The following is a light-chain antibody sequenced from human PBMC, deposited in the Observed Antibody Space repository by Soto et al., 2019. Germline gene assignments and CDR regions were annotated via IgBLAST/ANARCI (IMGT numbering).Light chain of an antibody. CDR2: DVT. CDR1: SSDIGAYDY. J-gene: IGLJ1*01. CDR3: SSYTSSSTPYV. V-gene: IGLV2-14*01. Sequence: QSALTQPASVSGSPGQSITISCTGSSSDIGAYDYVSWYQQRPVKAPKLMIFDVTNRPSGVSDRFSCSKSGNTASLTISGLQTEDEADYYCSSYTSSSTPYVFGTGTKLTVL.